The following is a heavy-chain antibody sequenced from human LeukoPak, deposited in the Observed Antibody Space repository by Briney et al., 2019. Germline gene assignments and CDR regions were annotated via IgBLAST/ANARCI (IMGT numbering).Heavy chain of an antibody. J-gene: IGHJ5*02. D-gene: IGHD6-13*01. CDR1: GGSISSSSYY. CDR2: IYYSGST. CDR3: ARAEKRGQLVPRINWFDP. Sequence: SETLSLTCTVSGGSISSSSYYWGWIRQPPGKGLEWIGSIYYSGSTYYNPSLKSRVTISVDTSKNQFSLKLSSVTAADTAVYYCARAEKRGQLVPRINWFDPWGQGTLVTVSS. V-gene: IGHV4-39*07.